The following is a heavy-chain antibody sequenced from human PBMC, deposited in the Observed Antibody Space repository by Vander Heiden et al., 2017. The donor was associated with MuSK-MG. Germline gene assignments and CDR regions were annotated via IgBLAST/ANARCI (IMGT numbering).Heavy chain of an antibody. Sequence: EVQLVESVGGLVQPGGSLRLSCAASGFTFSSYWMHWVRQAPGKGLVWVSRINSDGSSTSYADSGKGRFTISRDNAKNTLYLQMNSLRAEDTAVYYCARGGSVWYLLSGMDVWGQGTTVTVSS. CDR3: ARGGSVWYLLSGMDV. CDR2: INSDGSST. D-gene: IGHD6-19*01. J-gene: IGHJ6*02. V-gene: IGHV3-74*01. CDR1: GFTFSSYW.